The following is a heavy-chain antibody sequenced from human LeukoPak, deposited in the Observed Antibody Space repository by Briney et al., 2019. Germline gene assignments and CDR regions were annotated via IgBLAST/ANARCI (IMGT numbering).Heavy chain of an antibody. J-gene: IGHJ4*02. CDR3: VRIATVTTPDY. Sequence: PGGSLRLSCAASGFTFSTYWTHWVRQPLGEGLVWVSRINPDGSTTNYADSVKGRFTISRDNAKNTLYLQMNSLTVEDTAVYYCVRIATVTTPDYWGQGTLVTVSS. CDR2: INPDGSTT. D-gene: IGHD4-17*01. V-gene: IGHV3-74*01. CDR1: GFTFSTYW.